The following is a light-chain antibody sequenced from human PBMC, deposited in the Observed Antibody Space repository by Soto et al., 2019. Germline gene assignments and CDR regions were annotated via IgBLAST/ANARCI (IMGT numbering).Light chain of an antibody. Sequence: EIVLTQSPATLSLSPGERATLSCRASQSISSHLTGYQQKPGQAPRLLIYDASNRATDIPARFSGSGSGTDFTLTISSLEPEDFAVYYCQRRDWPLAFGGGTKVEIK. CDR2: DAS. V-gene: IGKV3-11*01. CDR3: QRRDWPLA. J-gene: IGKJ4*01. CDR1: QSISSH.